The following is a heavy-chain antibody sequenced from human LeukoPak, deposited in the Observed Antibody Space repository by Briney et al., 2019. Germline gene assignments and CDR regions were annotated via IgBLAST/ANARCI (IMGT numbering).Heavy chain of an antibody. CDR2: ISSSGSTI. Sequence: GGSLRLSCAASGFTFSSYEMNWVRQAPGKGLEWVSYISSSGSTIYYADSVKGRFTISRDNAKNSLYLQMNSLRAEDTAVYYCARATRITAPDTGYWGQGTLVTVSS. J-gene: IGHJ4*02. CDR3: ARATRITAPDTGY. V-gene: IGHV3-48*03. CDR1: GFTFSSYE. D-gene: IGHD6-13*01.